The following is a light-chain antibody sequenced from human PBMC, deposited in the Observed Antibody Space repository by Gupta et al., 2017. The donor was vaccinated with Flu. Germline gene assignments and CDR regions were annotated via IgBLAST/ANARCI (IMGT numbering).Light chain of an antibody. Sequence: GSLSLSPGERATFACGVSSSVRGSYYAWYQREAGQAPRLLIYGVFGRAPGIPHKFSGSGSWTDFTLTISRLEPENFVVYYCLQACSAPRTFGQGTKVEIK. CDR3: LQACSAPRT. CDR1: SSVRGSY. CDR2: GVF. V-gene: IGKV3-20*01. J-gene: IGKJ1*01.